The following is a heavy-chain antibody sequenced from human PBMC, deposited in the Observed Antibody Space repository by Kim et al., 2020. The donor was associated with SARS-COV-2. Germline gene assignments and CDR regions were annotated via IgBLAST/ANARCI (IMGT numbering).Heavy chain of an antibody. J-gene: IGHJ3*02. CDR3: ARTVTVAGDPDAFDI. D-gene: IGHD6-19*01. V-gene: IGHV3-48*02. Sequence: SVKGRFTIARDNAKNSQYLQMNSLRDEDTAVYYCARTVTVAGDPDAFDIWGQGTMVTVSS.